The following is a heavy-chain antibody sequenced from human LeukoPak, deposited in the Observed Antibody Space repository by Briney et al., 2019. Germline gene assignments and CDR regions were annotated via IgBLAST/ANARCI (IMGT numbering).Heavy chain of an antibody. Sequence: GGSLRLSCAASGFTFGSYAMSWVRPAPGKGLEWVSGILDSGYSTYYANSVKGRFTISRDNSNNTLYLQMNSLRAEDTAVYYCAKLGGHPLHNYYVGVWGKGTTVAVSS. V-gene: IGHV3-23*01. J-gene: IGHJ6*03. D-gene: IGHD3-16*01. CDR1: GFTFGSYA. CDR3: AKLGGHPLHNYYVGV. CDR2: ILDSGYST.